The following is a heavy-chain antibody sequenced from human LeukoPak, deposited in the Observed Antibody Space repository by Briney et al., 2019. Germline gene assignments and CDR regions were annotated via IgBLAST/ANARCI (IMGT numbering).Heavy chain of an antibody. Sequence: PSETLSLTRTVSGGSISSGGYYWSWIRQPPGKGLEWIGYIYHSGSTYYNPSLKSRVTISVDTSKNQFSLKLSSVTAADTAVYYCASRIAVAGTDYWGQGTLVTVSS. CDR2: IYHSGST. J-gene: IGHJ4*02. D-gene: IGHD6-19*01. CDR3: ASRIAVAGTDY. V-gene: IGHV4-30-2*01. CDR1: GGSISSGGYY.